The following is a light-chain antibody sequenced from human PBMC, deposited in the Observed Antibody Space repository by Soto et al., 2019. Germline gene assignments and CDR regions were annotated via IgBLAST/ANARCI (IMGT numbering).Light chain of an antibody. V-gene: IGKV1-5*01. CDR2: DAS. CDR3: QQANSFPLT. J-gene: IGKJ4*01. CDR1: QSISSW. Sequence: DIQMTQSPSTLSATAVDRVTITCRASQSISSWLAWYQHKPGKAPKLLIYDASNLDSGVPSRFSGSGSGTDFTLTISSLQPEDFATYYCQQANSFPLTFGGGTKVDIK.